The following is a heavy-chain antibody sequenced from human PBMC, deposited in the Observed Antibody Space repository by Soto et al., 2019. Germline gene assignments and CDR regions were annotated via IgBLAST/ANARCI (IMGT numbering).Heavy chain of an antibody. CDR2: FYYTGGT. V-gene: IGHV4-39*01. CDR3: ASPRQGNYDFLSGYYALDY. J-gene: IGHJ4*02. Sequence: SEILSLTCTVSGASISGSRSYWGWVRQPPGKGLEWIVSFYYTGGTYSTYYNPSLKSRVTISVDTSKSQFSLNLRSVTAADTAVYYCASPRQGNYDFLSGYYALDYWGQGTLVTVSS. CDR1: GASISGSRSY. D-gene: IGHD3-3*01.